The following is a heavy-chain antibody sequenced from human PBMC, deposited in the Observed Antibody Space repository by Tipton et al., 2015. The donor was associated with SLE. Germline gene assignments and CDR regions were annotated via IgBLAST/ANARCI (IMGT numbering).Heavy chain of an antibody. CDR2: VHSSGTT. CDR1: GGSFSSGSYH. Sequence: TLSLTCIVSGGSFSSGSYHWSWFRQPAGKGLEWIGRVHSSGTTLSSPSLNSRVTVSLDTSKNQFSLKLTSVIAADTAVYYCARTNRGGATFFDYWGQGVLVTVSS. D-gene: IGHD7-27*01. V-gene: IGHV4-61*02. J-gene: IGHJ4*02. CDR3: ARTNRGGATFFDY.